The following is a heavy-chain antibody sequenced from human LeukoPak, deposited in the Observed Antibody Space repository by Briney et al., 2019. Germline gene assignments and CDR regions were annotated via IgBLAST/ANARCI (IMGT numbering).Heavy chain of an antibody. CDR2: IYYSGNT. D-gene: IGHD3-16*01. V-gene: IGHV4-39*07. CDR3: AREGGSYGEFWD. J-gene: IGHJ4*02. CDR1: GGSITNDNYY. Sequence: PSETLSLTCTVSGGSITNDNYYWAWLRQRPGQGREWIGSIYYSGNTYDNPTLKSRVTISVDTSKNQFSLKLSSVTAADTAVYYCAREGGSYGEFWDWGQGTLVTVSS.